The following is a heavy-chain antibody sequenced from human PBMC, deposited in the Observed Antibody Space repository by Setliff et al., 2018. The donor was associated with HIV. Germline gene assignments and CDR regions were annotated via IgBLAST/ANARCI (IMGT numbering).Heavy chain of an antibody. Sequence: KTSETLSLTCTVSSGSISSYYWSWIRQPPGKGLEWIGSISSSGSTTYHPSRRSRVTVSAATSKNQFSLKPTSVTAADTAVYFCARDPHYFDTSGHYSWFYFDYWGQGTLVTVSS. J-gene: IGHJ4*02. D-gene: IGHD3-22*01. CDR1: SGSISSYY. CDR3: ARDPHYFDTSGHYSWFYFDY. CDR2: ISSSGST. V-gene: IGHV4-59*12.